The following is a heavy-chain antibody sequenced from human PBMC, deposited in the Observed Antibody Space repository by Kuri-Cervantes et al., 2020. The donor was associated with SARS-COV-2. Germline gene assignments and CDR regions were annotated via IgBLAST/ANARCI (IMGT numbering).Heavy chain of an antibody. CDR2: ISYDGSNK. D-gene: IGHD7-27*01. CDR3: ARDGDDPTGERAFDI. Sequence: GGSLRLSCAASGFTFSSYAMSWVRQAPGKGLEWVAVISYDGSNKYYADSVKGRFTISRDNSKNTLYLQMNSLRAEDTAVYYCARDGDDPTGERAFDIWGQGTMVTVSS. J-gene: IGHJ3*02. V-gene: IGHV3-30*04. CDR1: GFTFSSYA.